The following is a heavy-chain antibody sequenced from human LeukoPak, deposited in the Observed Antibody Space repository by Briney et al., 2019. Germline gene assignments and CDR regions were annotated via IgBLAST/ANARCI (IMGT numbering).Heavy chain of an antibody. CDR1: GGSISSGGYY. V-gene: IGHV4-31*03. J-gene: IGHJ4*02. Sequence: SETLSLTCTVSGGSISSGGYYWSWIRQYPGKGLEWIGYIYYSGSTYYNPSLKSRVTISVDTSKNQFSLKLSSVTAADTAVYYCARDYGSGYDYWGQGTLVTVSS. CDR3: ARDYGSGYDY. D-gene: IGHD5-12*01. CDR2: IYYSGST.